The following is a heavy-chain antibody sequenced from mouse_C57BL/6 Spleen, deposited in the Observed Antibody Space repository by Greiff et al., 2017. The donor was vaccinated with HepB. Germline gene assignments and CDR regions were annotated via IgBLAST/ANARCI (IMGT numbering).Heavy chain of an antibody. CDR3: ARSGATTVVATRSYWYFDV. V-gene: IGHV1-69*01. CDR1: GYTFTSYW. D-gene: IGHD1-1*01. CDR2: IDPSDSYT. Sequence: QVQLQQSGAELVMPGASVKLSCKASGYTFTSYWMHWVKQRPGQGLEWIGEIDPSDSYTNYNQKFKGKSTLTVDKSSSTAYMQLSSLTSEDSAVYYCARSGATTVVATRSYWYFDVWGTGTTVTVSS. J-gene: IGHJ1*03.